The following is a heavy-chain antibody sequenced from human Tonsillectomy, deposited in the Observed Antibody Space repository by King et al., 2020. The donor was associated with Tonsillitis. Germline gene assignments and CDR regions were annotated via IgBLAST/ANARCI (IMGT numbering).Heavy chain of an antibody. CDR3: SRPGGVYCSSTTCYDYFDY. Sequence: VQLVESGGGLVQPGGSLRLSCAASGFTFSNYWMHWVRQAPGKGLVWVSWFNRDGSITDYADSVKGRFTISRDNAKNTVYLEMNSLRAEDTAVYYCSRPGGVYCSSTTCYDYFDYWGQGTLVTVSS. V-gene: IGHV3-74*01. D-gene: IGHD2-2*01. CDR1: GFTFSNYW. CDR2: FNRDGSIT. J-gene: IGHJ4*02.